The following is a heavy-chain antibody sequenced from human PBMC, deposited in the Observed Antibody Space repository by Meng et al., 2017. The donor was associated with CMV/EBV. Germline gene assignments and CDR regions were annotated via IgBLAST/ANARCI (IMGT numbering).Heavy chain of an antibody. CDR2: ISSSGSTI. D-gene: IGHD3-16*01. CDR3: AREGWGWLPGSGMDV. J-gene: IGHJ6*02. V-gene: IGHV3-48*03. Sequence: LSLTCAASGFTFSSYEMNWVRQAPGKGLEWVSYISSSGSTIYYADSVKGRFTISRDNAKNSLYLQMNSLRAEDTAVYYCAREGWGWLPGSGMDVWGQGTTVTVSS. CDR1: GFTFSSYE.